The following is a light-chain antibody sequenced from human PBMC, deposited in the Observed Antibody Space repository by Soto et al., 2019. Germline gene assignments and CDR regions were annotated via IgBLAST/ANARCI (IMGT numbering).Light chain of an antibody. CDR2: WAS. CDR3: QQYESTPPT. V-gene: IGKV4-1*01. CDR1: QSVLYSSNNKNY. Sequence: DIVMTQSPDSLAVSLGEGATINCKSSQSVLYSSNNKNYLAWYQQRQGQPPKLLIYWASTRKSGVPDRFSGSGSGTDFTLTITSLQAEDVAIYYCQQYESTPPTFGQGTKLEIK. J-gene: IGKJ2*01.